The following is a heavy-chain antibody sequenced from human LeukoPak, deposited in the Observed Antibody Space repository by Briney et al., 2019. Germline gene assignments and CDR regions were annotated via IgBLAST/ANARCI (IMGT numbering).Heavy chain of an antibody. CDR2: IYYSGST. Sequence: TTSETLSLTCTVSGGSISSYYWSWIRQPPGKGLEWIGYIYYSGSTNCNPSLKSRVTISVDTSKNQFSLKLSSVTAADTAVYYCAASYSSSWYEYDYWGQGTLVTVSP. CDR3: AASYSSSWYEYDY. CDR1: GGSISSYY. D-gene: IGHD6-13*01. J-gene: IGHJ4*02. V-gene: IGHV4-59*01.